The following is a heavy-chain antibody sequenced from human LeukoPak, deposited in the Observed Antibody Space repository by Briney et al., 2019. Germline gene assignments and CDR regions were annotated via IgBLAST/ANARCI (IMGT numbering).Heavy chain of an antibody. CDR3: ARGGQQLVLGSTTDY. D-gene: IGHD6-13*01. Sequence: PGGSLRLSCAASGFTFSSYAMSWVRQAPGKGLEWVSAISGSGGSTYYADSVKGRFTISRDNAKNSLYLQMNSLRAEDTAVYYCARGGQQLVLGSTTDYWGQGTLVTVSS. CDR1: GFTFSSYA. V-gene: IGHV3-23*01. J-gene: IGHJ4*02. CDR2: ISGSGGST.